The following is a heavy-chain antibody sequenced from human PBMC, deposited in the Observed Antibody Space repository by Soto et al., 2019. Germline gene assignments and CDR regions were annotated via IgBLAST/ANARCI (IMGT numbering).Heavy chain of an antibody. CDR3: ATGDLTGGELFFTY. J-gene: IGHJ4*02. CDR2: NDYTGNA. D-gene: IGHD3-10*01. Sequence: SETLSLTCTVSGGSVSSGSYYWSWIRQPPGKGLEWIGYNDYTGNAYSNPSLRSRTTISLDTSQNQFSLRLNSVTAADTAVYYCATGDLTGGELFFTYWGRGALVTVSS. CDR1: GGSVSSGSYY. V-gene: IGHV4-61*01.